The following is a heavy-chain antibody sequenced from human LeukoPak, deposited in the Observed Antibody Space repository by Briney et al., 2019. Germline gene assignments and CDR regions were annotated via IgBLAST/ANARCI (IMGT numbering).Heavy chain of an antibody. CDR1: GYSFTSYW. CDR2: IYPGDSDT. CDR3: ARQITMTSAAFDI. J-gene: IGHJ3*02. D-gene: IGHD3-22*01. V-gene: IGHV5-51*01. Sequence: GESLKISCKGSGYSFTSYWIGWVRQMPGKGLEWMGIIYPGDSDTRYSPSFQGQVTISADKSISTAYLQWSSLKASDTAMYYRARQITMTSAAFDIWGQGTMVTVSS.